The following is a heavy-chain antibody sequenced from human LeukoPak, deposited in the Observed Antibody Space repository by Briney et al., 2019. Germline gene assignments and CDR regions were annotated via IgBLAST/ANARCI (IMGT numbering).Heavy chain of an antibody. Sequence: SETLSLTCTVSGGSISSYYWSWIRQPPGKGLEWIGYIYDSGNTNYNPSLKSRVTISVDTSKNQFSLKLSSVTAADTAVYYCATRSTGVAATFDSWGQGALATVSS. CDR2: IYDSGNT. CDR1: GGSISSYY. V-gene: IGHV4-59*01. CDR3: ATRSTGVAATFDS. D-gene: IGHD2-15*01. J-gene: IGHJ4*02.